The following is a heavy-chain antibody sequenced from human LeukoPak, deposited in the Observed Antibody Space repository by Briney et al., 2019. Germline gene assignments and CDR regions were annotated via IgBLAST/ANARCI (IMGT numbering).Heavy chain of an antibody. Sequence: PGGSLRLSCAASGFTFSNAWMSWVRQAPGKGLEWVGRIKSKTDGGTTDYAAPVKGGFTISRDDSKNTLYLQMNSLKTEDTAVYYCTTDHIPQGEYYDFWSSFLYYFDYWGQGTLVTVSS. V-gene: IGHV3-15*01. CDR1: GFTFSNAW. CDR3: TTDHIPQGEYYDFWSSFLYYFDY. CDR2: IKSKTDGGTT. D-gene: IGHD3-3*01. J-gene: IGHJ4*02.